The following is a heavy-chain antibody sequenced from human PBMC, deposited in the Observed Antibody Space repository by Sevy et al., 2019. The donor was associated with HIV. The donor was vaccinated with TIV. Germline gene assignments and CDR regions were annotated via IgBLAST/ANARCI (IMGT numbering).Heavy chain of an antibody. CDR3: ARDHRLGSDYVWGSYRYAWFDP. J-gene: IGHJ5*02. D-gene: IGHD3-16*02. Sequence: ASVKVSCKASGYTFTGYYMHWVQQAPGQGLEWMGWINPNSGGTNYAQTFQGRVTMTRDTSISTAYMELSRLRSDDTAVYYCARDHRLGSDYVWGSYRYAWFDPWGQGTLVTVSS. V-gene: IGHV1-2*02. CDR2: INPNSGGT. CDR1: GYTFTGYY.